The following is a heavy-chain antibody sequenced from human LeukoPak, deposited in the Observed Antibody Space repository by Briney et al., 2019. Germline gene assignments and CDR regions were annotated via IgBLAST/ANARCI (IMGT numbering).Heavy chain of an antibody. CDR1: GGSISSYY. J-gene: IGHJ5*02. D-gene: IGHD3-10*01. V-gene: IGHV4-59*01. CDR3: ARGGSLWFGELLSGNWFDP. CDR2: IYYSGST. Sequence: PSETLSLTCTVSGGSISSYYWSWIRQPPGKGLEWIGYIYYSGSTNYNPSLKSLVTISVDTSKNQFSLKLSSVTAADTAVYYCARGGSLWFGELLSGNWFDPWGQGTLVTVSS.